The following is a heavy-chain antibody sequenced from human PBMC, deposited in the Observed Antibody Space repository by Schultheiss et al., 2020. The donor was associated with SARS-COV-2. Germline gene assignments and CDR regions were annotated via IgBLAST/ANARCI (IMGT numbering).Heavy chain of an antibody. CDR3: ARMVPDYGGNWAFDY. J-gene: IGHJ4*02. V-gene: IGHV2-5*01. Sequence: SGPTLVKPTRTLTLTCTFSGFSLSTNGVGVGWIRQPPGKALEWLALIYWNDDKRYSTSLKTRLTISKDTSKNQVVLTMTKMDPVDTATYYCARMVPDYGGNWAFDYWGQGTLVTVSS. D-gene: IGHD4-23*01. CDR1: GFSLSTNGVG. CDR2: IYWNDDK.